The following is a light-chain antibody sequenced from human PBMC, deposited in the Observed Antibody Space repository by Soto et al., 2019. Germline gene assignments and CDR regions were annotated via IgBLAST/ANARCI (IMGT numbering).Light chain of an antibody. CDR2: AAS. V-gene: IGKV1-39*01. CDR1: QSISGY. CDR3: QQSYSTPPA. J-gene: IGKJ4*01. Sequence: DIQMTQSPSSLSASVGDRVTITCRASQSISGYLNWYQQKPGKAPNLLIYAASSLQSGVPSRFSGSGSGTDFTLTISSLQPEDFATYYCQQSYSTPPAFGGGTKVEIK.